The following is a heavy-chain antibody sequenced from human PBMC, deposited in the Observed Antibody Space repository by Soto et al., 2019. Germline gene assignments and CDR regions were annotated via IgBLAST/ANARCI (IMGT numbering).Heavy chain of an antibody. V-gene: IGHV3-7*01. CDR1: GFTFSSYW. CDR2: IKQDGSEK. Sequence: EVQLVESGGGLVQPGGSRRLSCAAAGFTFSSYWMSWVRQAPGKGLEWVANIKQDGSEKYYGDSVKGRFTISRDNAKNSLYLQMEGLRAEDTAVYYCARDRGARVPGGPVVPATTGGYGGQGTLVTVSS. CDR3: ARDRGARVPGGPVVPATTGGY. D-gene: IGHD2-2*01. J-gene: IGHJ4*02.